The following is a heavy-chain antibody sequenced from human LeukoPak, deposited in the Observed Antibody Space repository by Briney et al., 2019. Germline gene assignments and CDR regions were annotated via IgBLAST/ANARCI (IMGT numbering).Heavy chain of an antibody. Sequence: ASVKVSCKASGYTFTSYGISWVRQAPGQGLEWMGGIIPIFGTANYAQKFQGRVTITADESTSTAYMELSSLRSEDTAVYYCASTPEGIAAVLYYFDYWGQGTLVTVSS. V-gene: IGHV1-69*13. J-gene: IGHJ4*02. CDR2: IIPIFGTA. CDR3: ASTPEGIAAVLYYFDY. D-gene: IGHD6-13*01. CDR1: GYTFTSYG.